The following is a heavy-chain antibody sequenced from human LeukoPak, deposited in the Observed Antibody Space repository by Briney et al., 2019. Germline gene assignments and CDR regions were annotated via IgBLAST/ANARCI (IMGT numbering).Heavy chain of an antibody. J-gene: IGHJ4*02. V-gene: IGHV1-69*04. Sequence: SVKVSCKASGGTFSSYAISWVRQAPGQGLEWMGRIIPILGIANYAQKFQGRVTITADKSTSTAYMELSSLRSEDTAVYYCARVQDGYAIDYWGQGTLVTVSS. CDR2: IIPILGIA. CDR3: ARVQDGYAIDY. D-gene: IGHD5-24*01. CDR1: GGTFSSYA.